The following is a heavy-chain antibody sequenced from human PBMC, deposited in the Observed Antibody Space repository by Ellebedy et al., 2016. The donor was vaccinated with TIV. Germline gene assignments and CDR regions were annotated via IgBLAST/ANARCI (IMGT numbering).Heavy chain of an antibody. CDR2: IDGTSYST. CDR3: AKFRGLTWFGHFTDY. V-gene: IGHV3-23*01. J-gene: IGHJ4*02. Sequence: PGGSLRLSCTTSGFTFSSYAMGWVRQAPGRGLEWVSAIDGTSYSTFYADPVEGRFTISRDNSKNTLYLQMNSLRVEDTAVYYCAKFRGLTWFGHFTDYWGQGTLVTVSS. CDR1: GFTFSSYA. D-gene: IGHD3-10*01.